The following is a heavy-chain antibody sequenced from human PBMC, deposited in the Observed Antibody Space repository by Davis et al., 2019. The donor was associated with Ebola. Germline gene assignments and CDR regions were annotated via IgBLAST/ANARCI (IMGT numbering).Heavy chain of an antibody. J-gene: IGHJ2*01. CDR1: GGTFSSYA. CDR2: ISAYNGNT. CDR3: ARPIEKRCSPGCFDL. V-gene: IGHV1-18*01. Sequence: ASVKVSCKASGGTFSSYAISWVRQAPGQGLEWMGWISAYNGNTNYAQKLQGRVTMTTDTSTSTAYMELSSLRSEDTAVYYCARPIEKRCSPGCFDLWGRGTLVTVSS. D-gene: IGHD4/OR15-4a*01.